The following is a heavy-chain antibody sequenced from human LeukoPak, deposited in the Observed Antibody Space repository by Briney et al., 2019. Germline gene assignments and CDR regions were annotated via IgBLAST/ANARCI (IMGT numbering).Heavy chain of an antibody. D-gene: IGHD6-6*01. CDR1: GFTFSSYG. J-gene: IGHJ3*02. Sequence: GGSLRLSCAASGFTFSSYGMHWVRQAPGKGLEWVAFIRYDGSNKYYADSVKGRFTISRDNSKNTLYLQMNSLRAEDTAVYYCAKDGSSSSFNAFDIWGQGTMVTVSS. V-gene: IGHV3-30*02. CDR3: AKDGSSSSFNAFDI. CDR2: IRYDGSNK.